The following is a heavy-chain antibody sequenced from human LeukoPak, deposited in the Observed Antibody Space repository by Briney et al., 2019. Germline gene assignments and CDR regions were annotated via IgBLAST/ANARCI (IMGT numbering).Heavy chain of an antibody. V-gene: IGHV1-46*01. J-gene: IGHJ6*02. CDR1: GYTFTSYY. CDR3: ARFPNTAMVMGLEYYYYGMDV. CDR2: INPSGGST. Sequence: GASVKVSCKASGYTFTSYYMHWVRQAPGQGLEWMGIINPSGGSTSYAQKSQGRITMTRDTSTSTVYMELSSLRSEDTAVYYCARFPNTAMVMGLEYYYYGMDVWGQGTTVTVSS. D-gene: IGHD5-18*01.